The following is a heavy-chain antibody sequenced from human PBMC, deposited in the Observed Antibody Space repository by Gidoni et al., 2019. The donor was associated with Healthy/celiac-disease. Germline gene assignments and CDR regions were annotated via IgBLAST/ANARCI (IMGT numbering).Heavy chain of an antibody. CDR2: ISWNSGSI. CDR1: GFTFDDYA. D-gene: IGHD2-2*01. Sequence: EVQLVESGGGLVQPGRSLRLSCAASGFTFDDYAMHWVRQAPGKGLEWVSGISWNSGSIGYADSVKGRFTISRDNAKNSLYLQMNSLRAEDTALYYCAKDMGCSSTSCYTNFDYWGQGTLVTVSS. J-gene: IGHJ4*02. V-gene: IGHV3-9*01. CDR3: AKDMGCSSTSCYTNFDY.